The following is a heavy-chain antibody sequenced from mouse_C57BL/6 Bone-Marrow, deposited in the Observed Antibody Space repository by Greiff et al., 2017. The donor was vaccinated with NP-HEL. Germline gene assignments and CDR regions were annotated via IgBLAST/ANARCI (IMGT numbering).Heavy chain of an antibody. Sequence: QVQLQQSGAELVRPGASVTLSCKASGYTFTDYEMHWVKQTPVHGLEWIGAIDPETGGTSYNQKFKGKAILTADKSSSTAYMELRSLTSEDSAVYYGTRSCYGYDGFPFDYWGQGTTLTVSS. CDR1: GYTFTDYE. V-gene: IGHV1-15*01. CDR3: TRSCYGYDGFPFDY. CDR2: IDPETGGT. D-gene: IGHD2-9*01. J-gene: IGHJ2*01.